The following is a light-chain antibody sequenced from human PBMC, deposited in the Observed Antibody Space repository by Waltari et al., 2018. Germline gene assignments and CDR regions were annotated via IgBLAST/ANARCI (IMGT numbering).Light chain of an antibody. CDR1: KSIGHT. Sequence: ETIMTQSPAILSVSPGETATLSCRASKSIGHTLAWYQQTPGQAPRLLIYVASSRGTGIPARFFGAGSGTDFTLTISSLQSEDFAVYYCQQYNEWPYTFGQGTKVDLK. V-gene: IGKV3-15*01. CDR2: VAS. CDR3: QQYNEWPYT. J-gene: IGKJ2*01.